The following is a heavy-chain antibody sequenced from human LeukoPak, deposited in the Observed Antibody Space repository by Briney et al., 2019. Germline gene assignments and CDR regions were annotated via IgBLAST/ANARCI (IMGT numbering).Heavy chain of an antibody. CDR2: VSGSGAST. CDR1: GFPFKNFA. V-gene: IGHV3-23*01. CDR3: ATPLDYYDSSGYHQGGD. Sequence: GGPLRLSCAASGFPFKNFAMTGFRRAPGKGLEGVSFVSGSGASTYYADSVKGRFATSRDNSKNTLYLQMNSLRAEDTAVYYCATPLDYYDSSGYHQGGDWGQGTLVTVSS. J-gene: IGHJ4*02. D-gene: IGHD3-22*01.